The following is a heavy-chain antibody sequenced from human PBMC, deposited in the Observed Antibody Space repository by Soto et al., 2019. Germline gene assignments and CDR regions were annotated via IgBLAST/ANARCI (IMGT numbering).Heavy chain of an antibody. J-gene: IGHJ6*02. CDR3: DKNATVDSALRV. Sequence: GGSLRLACAASGFIFSDSAIHWVRQASGKGLEWVGRIGRKVNTYATAYAASVKGRFTFSRDDSRNTAYLLMNGLKTEDTAVYSCDKNATVDSALRVWGQGTTVTVSS. CDR1: GFIFSDSA. D-gene: IGHD5-12*01. CDR2: IGRKVNTYAT. V-gene: IGHV3-73*01.